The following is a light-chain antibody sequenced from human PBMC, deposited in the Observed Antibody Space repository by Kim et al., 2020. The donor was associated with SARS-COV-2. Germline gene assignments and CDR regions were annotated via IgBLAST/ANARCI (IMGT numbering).Light chain of an antibody. J-gene: IGLJ3*02. V-gene: IGLV2-8*01. CDR2: EVS. CDR3: SSYAGSNNLG. Sequence: GQSGTISCPGTGSDVGGYNYVSWYQQHPGKAPKLMIYEVSQRPSGVPDRFSGSKSGNTASLTVSGLQAEDEADYYCSSYAGSNNLGFGGGTQLNV. CDR1: GSDVGGYNY.